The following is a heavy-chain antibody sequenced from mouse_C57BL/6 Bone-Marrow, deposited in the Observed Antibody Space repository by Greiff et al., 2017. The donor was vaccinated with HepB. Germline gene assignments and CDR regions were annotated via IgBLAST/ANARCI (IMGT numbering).Heavy chain of an antibody. CDR1: GFSLTSYG. V-gene: IGHV2-6*01. Sequence: QVQLKESGPGLVAPSQSLSITCTVSGFSLTSYGVDWVRQSPGKGLEWLGVIWDVGSTNYNSALKSRLSISKDNSKSQVFLKMNSLQTDDTASYYCASLDYACFAYWGQGTLVTVSA. D-gene: IGHD1-1*01. J-gene: IGHJ3*01. CDR3: ASLDYACFAY. CDR2: IWDVGST.